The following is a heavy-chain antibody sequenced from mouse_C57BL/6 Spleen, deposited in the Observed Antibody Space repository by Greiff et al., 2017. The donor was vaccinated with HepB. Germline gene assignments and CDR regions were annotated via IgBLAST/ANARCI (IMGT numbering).Heavy chain of an antibody. CDR2: IDPANGNT. CDR1: GFNIKNTY. J-gene: IGHJ4*01. Sequence: EVQLQQSVAELVRPGASVKLSCTASGFNIKNTYMHWVKQRPEQGLEWIGRIDPANGNTKYDPKFQGKATITADTSSNTAYLQLSSLTSEDTALYYCAGVPMTTVEGGMGYWGQGTSVTVAS. CDR3: AGVPMTTVEGGMGY. V-gene: IGHV14-3*01. D-gene: IGHD1-1*01.